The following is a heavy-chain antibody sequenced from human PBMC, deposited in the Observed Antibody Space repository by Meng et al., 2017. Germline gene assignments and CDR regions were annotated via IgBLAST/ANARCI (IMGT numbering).Heavy chain of an antibody. CDR1: GYTFTTYA. V-gene: IGHV1-3*01. D-gene: IGHD6-19*01. J-gene: IGHJ4*02. CDR2: INAGNGNT. CDR3: ARDGSTGWYGD. Sequence: ASVKVSCKASGYTFTTYAMHWVRQAPGQRLDWMGWINAGNGNTKYSQKFQGRVTITRDTSASTAYMELSSLRSEDTAVYYCARDGSTGWYGDWGQGTLVTVSS.